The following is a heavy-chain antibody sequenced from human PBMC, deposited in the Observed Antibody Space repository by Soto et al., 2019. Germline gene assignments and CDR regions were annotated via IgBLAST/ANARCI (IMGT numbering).Heavy chain of an antibody. V-gene: IGHV1-8*01. Sequence: QVQLVQSGAEVKKPGASVRVSCKASGYTFTSHDINWVRQATGHGLEWLGWMNPNSGDTGYAQKFQGRVTMTRDTSKSKAYMELSNLRSDDTAVDFCSRGPEYRLSGAQYQFYCMDAWGEGTTVTVSS. CDR3: SRGPEYRLSGAQYQFYCMDA. CDR1: GYTFTSHD. J-gene: IGHJ6*03. CDR2: MNPNSGDT. D-gene: IGHD2-15*01.